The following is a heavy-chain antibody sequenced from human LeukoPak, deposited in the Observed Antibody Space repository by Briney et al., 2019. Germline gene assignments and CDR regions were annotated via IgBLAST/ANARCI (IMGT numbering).Heavy chain of an antibody. CDR1: GFTFSTHS. CDR2: IDFTSRYI. J-gene: IGHJ1*01. Sequence: GGSLRLSCAASGFTFSTHSMNWVRQAPGKGLEWVSYIDFTSRYIYSADSVKGRFTTSRDNAKNSLDLQMNSLKVEDTAVYYCATPAAGPGAEYSLYWGQGTLVIVSS. CDR3: ATPAAGPGAEYSLY. V-gene: IGHV3-21*05. D-gene: IGHD6-13*01.